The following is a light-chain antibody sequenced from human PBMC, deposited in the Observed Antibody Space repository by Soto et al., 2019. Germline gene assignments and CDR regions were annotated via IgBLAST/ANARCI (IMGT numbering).Light chain of an antibody. CDR1: SSDVGNYDY. V-gene: IGLV2-8*01. Sequence: QSVLTQPPSASGSPGQSVSISCTGTSSDVGNYDYVSWYQQHPGKAPKLIIYEVSYRPSGVPNRFSGSKSGNTASLTVSGLQPEDEADYYCNSYGGRNNYVFGNGTKVTVL. CDR2: EVS. CDR3: NSYGGRNNYV. J-gene: IGLJ1*01.